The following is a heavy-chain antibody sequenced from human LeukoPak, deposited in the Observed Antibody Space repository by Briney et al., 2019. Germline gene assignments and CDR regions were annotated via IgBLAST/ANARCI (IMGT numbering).Heavy chain of an antibody. CDR2: ISAYNGST. Sequence: ASVKVSCKASGYTFTSYGISWVRQAPGQGLEWMGWISAYNGSTNYAQKLQGRVTMTTDTSTSTAYMELRSLRSDDTAVYYCARYYYDSSGYYYPFDPWGQGTLVTVSS. V-gene: IGHV1-18*01. CDR1: GYTFTSYG. D-gene: IGHD3-22*01. CDR3: ARYYYDSSGYYYPFDP. J-gene: IGHJ5*02.